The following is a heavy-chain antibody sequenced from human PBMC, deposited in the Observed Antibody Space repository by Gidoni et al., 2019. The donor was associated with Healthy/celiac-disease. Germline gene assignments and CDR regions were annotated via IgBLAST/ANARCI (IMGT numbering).Heavy chain of an antibody. CDR1: GFTFDDYT. CDR3: AKDIGTRVLDY. CDR2: ISWDGGST. J-gene: IGHJ4*02. Sequence: EVQLVESGGVVVQPGGSLRLSGAASGFTFDDYTMHWVRQAPGKGLEWVSLISWDGGSTYYADSVKGRFTISRDNSKNSLYLQMNRLRTEDTALYYCAKDIGTRVLDYWGQGTLVTVSS. V-gene: IGHV3-43*01. D-gene: IGHD1-1*01.